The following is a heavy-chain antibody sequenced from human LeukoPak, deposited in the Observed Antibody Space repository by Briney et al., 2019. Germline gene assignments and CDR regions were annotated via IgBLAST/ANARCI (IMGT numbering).Heavy chain of an antibody. CDR2: ISGSGGST. CDR1: GFNFSSYA. J-gene: IGHJ4*02. D-gene: IGHD1-1*01. V-gene: IGHV3-23*01. CDR3: AKGGLNWNYYYY. Sequence: GGSLRLSCAASGFNFSSYAMSWVRQAPGKGLEWVSAISGSGGSTYYADSVKGRFTISRDDSKNTLYLQMNSLRAEDTAVYYCAKGGLNWNYYYYWGQGTLVTVSS.